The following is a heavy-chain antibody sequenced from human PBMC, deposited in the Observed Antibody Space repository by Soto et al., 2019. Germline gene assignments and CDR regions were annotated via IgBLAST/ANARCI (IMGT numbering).Heavy chain of an antibody. CDR1: GGSISSYY. CDR3: ETGQLVRPVWFDP. D-gene: IGHD6-6*01. J-gene: IGHJ5*02. V-gene: IGHV4-59*01. CDR2: IYYSGST. Sequence: SETLSLTCTVSGGSISSYYWSWIRQPPGKGLEWIGYIYYSGSTNYNPSLKSRVTISVDTSKNQFSLKLSSVTAADTAVYYCETGQLVRPVWFDPWGQGTLVTVSS.